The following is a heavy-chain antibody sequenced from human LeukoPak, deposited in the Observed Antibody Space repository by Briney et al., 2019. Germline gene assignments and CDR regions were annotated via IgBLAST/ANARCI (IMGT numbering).Heavy chain of an antibody. CDR1: GFNFRTHG. J-gene: IGHJ4*02. CDR3: ATSYSTGWSRGYFDY. CDR2: IWDDGSEK. D-gene: IGHD6-19*01. V-gene: IGHV3-33*01. Sequence: GGSLRLSCATSGFNFRTHGTRWVRQAPGKGLEWVAVIWDDGSEKYYAGFVEGRFAISRDNSKNTLYLQMNSLRTEDTAVYYCATSYSTGWSRGYFDYWGQGTLVTVSS.